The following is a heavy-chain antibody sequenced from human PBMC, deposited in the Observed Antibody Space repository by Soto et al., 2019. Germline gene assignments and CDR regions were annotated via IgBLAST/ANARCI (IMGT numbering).Heavy chain of an antibody. CDR1: GFTFSSYE. J-gene: IGHJ4*02. CDR2: ISSSGSTI. Sequence: GGSLRLSCAASGFTFSSYEMNWVRQAPGKGLEWVSYISSSGSTIYHADSVKGRFTISRDNAKNSLYLQMNSLRAEDKAVYYCWTYYYDSSGYYPFDYWGQGT. CDR3: WTYYYDSSGYYPFDY. D-gene: IGHD3-22*01. V-gene: IGHV3-48*03.